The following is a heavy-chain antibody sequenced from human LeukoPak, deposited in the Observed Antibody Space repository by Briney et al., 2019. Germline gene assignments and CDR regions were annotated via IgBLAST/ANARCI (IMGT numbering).Heavy chain of an antibody. CDR2: IIPFSGAA. J-gene: IGHJ4*02. V-gene: IGHV1-69*13. Sequence: ASVKVSCKASGGTFSRYPFSWVRQAPGQGLEWMGGIIPFSGAASYAQKFQGRVTLSADESTSTAYMELSSLRFEDTAIYYCARWAAPKDSGGDFWSGPFDYWGQGTLVTVSS. CDR3: ARWAAPKDSGGDFWSGPFDY. D-gene: IGHD3-3*01. CDR1: GGTFSRYP.